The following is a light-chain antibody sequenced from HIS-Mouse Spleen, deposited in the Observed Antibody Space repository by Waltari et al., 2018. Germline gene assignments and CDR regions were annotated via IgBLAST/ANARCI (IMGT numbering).Light chain of an antibody. CDR2: AAS. CDR3: QQHNSYPPT. CDR1: QGISSY. Sequence: DIQLTQSPSFLSASVGDRVTITCRASQGISSYLAWYQQKPGKAPKLLIYAASTLQSGVPSRFSGSGSGTDFTLTISSLQPEDFATYYCQQHNSYPPTFGEGTKVEIK. V-gene: IGKV1-9*01. J-gene: IGKJ1*01.